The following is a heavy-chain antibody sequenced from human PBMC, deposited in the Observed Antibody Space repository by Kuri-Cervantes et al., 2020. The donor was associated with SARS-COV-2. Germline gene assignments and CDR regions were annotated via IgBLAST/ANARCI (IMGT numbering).Heavy chain of an antibody. J-gene: IGHJ4*02. CDR2: ISSSSSTI. Sequence: GESLKISCPAFDFAFSTSTMNWVRQAPGKGLEWVSYISSSSSTIYYADSVKGRFTISRDNAKNSLYLQMNSLRAEDTAVYYCARDPYCSSTSCYFDYWGQGTLVTVSS. CDR1: DFAFSTST. CDR3: ARDPYCSSTSCYFDY. D-gene: IGHD2-2*01. V-gene: IGHV3-48*01.